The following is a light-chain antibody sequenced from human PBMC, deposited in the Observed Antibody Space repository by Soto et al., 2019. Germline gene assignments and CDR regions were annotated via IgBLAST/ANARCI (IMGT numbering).Light chain of an antibody. V-gene: IGKV3-20*01. CDR1: QPVSSTY. Sequence: EIVLTQSPGTLSLSPGESATLSCRASQPVSSTYLAWYQQQPGQAPRLLISGASNRATGIPDRFSGTGSGTDFTLTISRLEPEDFAVYYCQQYGTSPRTFGQGTKVDIK. CDR2: GAS. J-gene: IGKJ1*01. CDR3: QQYGTSPRT.